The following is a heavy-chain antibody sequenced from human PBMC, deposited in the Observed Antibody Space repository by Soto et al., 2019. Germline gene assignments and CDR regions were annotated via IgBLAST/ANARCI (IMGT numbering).Heavy chain of an antibody. J-gene: IGHJ5*02. CDR3: AKDLGPAGSASYPYL. V-gene: IGHV3-30*18. Sequence: SVRISVASSGVTVTNEGVPGVRHTPGKGREGLAVISDDGSHNLHADSVKGRFIISRDNSKTTVSLQMRSLRPEDTAAYYCAKDLGPAGSASYPYLWGQGTLVTVSS. CDR2: ISDDGSHN. CDR1: GVTVTNEG. D-gene: IGHD3-10*01.